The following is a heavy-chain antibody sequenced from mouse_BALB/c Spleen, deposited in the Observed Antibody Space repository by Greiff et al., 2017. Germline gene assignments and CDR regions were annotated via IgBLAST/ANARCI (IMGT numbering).Heavy chain of an antibody. V-gene: IGHV1-5*01. D-gene: IGHD1-1*01. CDR1: GYTFTSYW. Sequence: EVQLQQSGTVLARPGASVKMSCKASGYTFTSYWMHWVKQRPGQGLEWIGAIYPGNSDTSYNQKFKGKAKLTAVTSTSTAYMELSSLTNEDSAVYYCTRSGYYGSSYDYFDYWGQGTTLTVSS. CDR2: IYPGNSDT. J-gene: IGHJ2*01. CDR3: TRSGYYGSSYDYFDY.